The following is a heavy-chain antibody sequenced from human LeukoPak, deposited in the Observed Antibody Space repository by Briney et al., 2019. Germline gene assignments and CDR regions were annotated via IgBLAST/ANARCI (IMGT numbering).Heavy chain of an antibody. D-gene: IGHD3-22*01. Sequence: SETLSLTFAAVAGSLTGIYWSSIRQPPGKGLEWIGEINHSGSTNYNPSLKSRVTISVDTSKNQFSLKLSSVTAADTAVYYCPRGQDNDCSGYHYFDDAFDIWGQGTMVTVSS. CDR3: PRGQDNDCSGYHYFDDAFDI. CDR1: AGSLTGIY. J-gene: IGHJ3*02. V-gene: IGHV4-34*01. CDR2: INHSGST.